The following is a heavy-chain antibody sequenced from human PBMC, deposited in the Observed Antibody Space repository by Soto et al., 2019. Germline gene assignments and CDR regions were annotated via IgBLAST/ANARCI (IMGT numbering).Heavy chain of an antibody. D-gene: IGHD4-17*01. CDR2: INHSGST. V-gene: IGHV4-34*01. CDR1: GGSFSNYY. J-gene: IGHJ5*02. CDR3: AARFENYGDDNWFDP. Sequence: QVQLQQWGAGLLKPSETLSLTCAVYGGSFSNYYWSWIRQPPGKGLELIGEINHSGSTNYNPSLMSRVTISVDTSKNQFSLKLSSVTAADTAVYYCAARFENYGDDNWFDPWGQGTLVIVSS.